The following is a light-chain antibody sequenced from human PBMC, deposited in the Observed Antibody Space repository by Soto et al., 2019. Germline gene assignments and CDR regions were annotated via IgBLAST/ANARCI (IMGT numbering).Light chain of an antibody. CDR1: QSISSY. Sequence: DIQMTQSPSSVSASVGDRVTITCVAIQSISSYLNWYQQKPGKAPKLLIYAASSLQSGVPSRFSGSGSGTDFTLTISSLQPEDFATYYCQQSYSNPITFGQGTRLEIK. J-gene: IGKJ5*01. CDR3: QQSYSNPIT. CDR2: AAS. V-gene: IGKV1-39*01.